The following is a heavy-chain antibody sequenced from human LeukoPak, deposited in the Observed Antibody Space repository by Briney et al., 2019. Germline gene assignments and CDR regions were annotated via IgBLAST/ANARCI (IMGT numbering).Heavy chain of an antibody. J-gene: IGHJ5*02. Sequence: PRGSLRLSCVAPGFSFTSYSMNWVRQAPGKGLEWVSSISSISSYTYYADSVKGRFSISRGNAKNSLYLQMNSLRAEETAVYYCATISDGISWGQGTLVTVSS. CDR3: ATISDGIS. CDR1: GFSFTSYS. D-gene: IGHD1-26*01. CDR2: ISSISSYT. V-gene: IGHV3-21*01.